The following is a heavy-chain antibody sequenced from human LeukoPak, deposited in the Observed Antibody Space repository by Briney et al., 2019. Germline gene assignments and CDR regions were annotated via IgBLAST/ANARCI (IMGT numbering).Heavy chain of an antibody. V-gene: IGHV4-59*12. D-gene: IGHD1-26*01. Sequence: SETLSLTCTVSGGSISSYYWSWIPQPPGKGLEWIGYIYYSGSTNYNPSLKSRVTISVDTSKNQFSLKLRSMTAADTAVYYCARGGRWESYSAFDIWGQGTTVSVSS. CDR2: IYYSGST. CDR3: ARGGRWESYSAFDI. CDR1: GGSISSYY. J-gene: IGHJ3*02.